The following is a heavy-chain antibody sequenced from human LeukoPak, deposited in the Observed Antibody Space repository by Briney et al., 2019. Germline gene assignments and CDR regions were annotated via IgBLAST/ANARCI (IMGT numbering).Heavy chain of an antibody. CDR1: GGSISSGSYY. CDR3: ARHEWGITNAFDI. V-gene: IGHV4-61*02. Sequence: SQTLSLTCTVSGGSISSGSYYWTWIRQPAGKGLEWIGRIYTSGSTKHNPSLKSRVTISVDTSKNQFSLKLRSVTAADTAVYYCARHEWGITNAFDIWGQGTMVTVSS. D-gene: IGHD1-14*01. J-gene: IGHJ3*02. CDR2: IYTSGST.